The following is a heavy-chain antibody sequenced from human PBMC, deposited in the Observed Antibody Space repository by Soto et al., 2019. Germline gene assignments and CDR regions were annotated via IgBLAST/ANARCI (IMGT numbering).Heavy chain of an antibody. Sequence: QVHLVESGGGVVQPGWSLRLSCAASGFTFSNFPIHWVRQAPGKGLEWVTVISYYGSDEYYADSVKGRLTISRDNSKSTLYLQMNSLRPEDSGLYFCARGGLGSGWYHFDAWCQGTLVSGSS. CDR1: GFTFSNFP. J-gene: IGHJ4*02. V-gene: IGHV3-30-3*01. CDR3: ARGGLGSGWYHFDA. D-gene: IGHD6-19*01. CDR2: ISYYGSDE.